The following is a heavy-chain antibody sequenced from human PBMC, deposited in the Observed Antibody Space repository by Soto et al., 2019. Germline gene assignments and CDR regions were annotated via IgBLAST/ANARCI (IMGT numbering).Heavy chain of an antibody. J-gene: IGHJ5*02. CDR2: IYYSGST. D-gene: IGHD2-15*01. V-gene: IGHV4-39*01. CDR3: ASPAANRYCSGGSCYSIGYNWFDP. CDR1: GGSISSSSYY. Sequence: QLQLQESGPGLVKPSETLSLTCTVSGGSISSSSYYWGWIRQPPGKGLEWIGSIYYSGSTYYNPSLKSRVTISVDTSKNQFSLKLSSVTAADTAVYYCASPAANRYCSGGSCYSIGYNWFDPWGQGTLVTVSS.